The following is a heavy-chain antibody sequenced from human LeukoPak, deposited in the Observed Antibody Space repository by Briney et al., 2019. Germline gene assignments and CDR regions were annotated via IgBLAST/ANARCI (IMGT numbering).Heavy chain of an antibody. CDR1: GYSFTSYW. V-gene: IGHV5-51*01. Sequence: GESLKISCRGAGYSFTSYWIGWVRQMPGKGLEWMGVIYPGDSDTRYSPSFQGQVTISADKSISTAYLQWSSLKASDTAMYYCARADHGSGYYYGYWGQGTLVTVSS. CDR2: IYPGDSDT. J-gene: IGHJ4*02. D-gene: IGHD3-22*01. CDR3: ARADHGSGYYYGY.